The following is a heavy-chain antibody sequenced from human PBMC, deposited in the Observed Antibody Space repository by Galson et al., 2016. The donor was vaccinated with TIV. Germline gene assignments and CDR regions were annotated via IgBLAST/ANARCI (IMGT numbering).Heavy chain of an antibody. CDR2: VYDNGNA. CDR3: ARERTPPGPDNDTWFDP. Sequence: LSLTCIVSGGSIITKSYYWGWIRQPPGKGLEWIGIVYDNGNAYYNPSLKSRVTISVDTSKNQFSLKLTPVTAADTAVYYCARERTPPGPDNDTWFDPWGHGILVTVSS. V-gene: IGHV4-39*07. D-gene: IGHD3-22*01. J-gene: IGHJ5*02. CDR1: GGSIITKSYY.